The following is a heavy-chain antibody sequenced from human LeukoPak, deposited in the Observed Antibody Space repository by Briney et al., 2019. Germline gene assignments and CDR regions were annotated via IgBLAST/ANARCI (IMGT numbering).Heavy chain of an antibody. J-gene: IGHJ4*02. V-gene: IGHV1-24*01. CDR1: GYTLTELS. Sequence: ASVKVSCKVSGYTLTELSMHWVRQAPGKGLEWMGGFDPEDGETIYAQKFQGRVTMTEDTSTDTAYMELSSLRSEDTAVCYCATVARVSVYSSSIDYWGQGTLVTVSS. CDR3: ATVARVSVYSSSIDY. D-gene: IGHD6-13*01. CDR2: FDPEDGET.